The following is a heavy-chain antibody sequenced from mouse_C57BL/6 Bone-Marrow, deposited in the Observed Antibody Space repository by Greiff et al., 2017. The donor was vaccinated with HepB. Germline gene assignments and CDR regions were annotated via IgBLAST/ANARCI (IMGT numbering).Heavy chain of an antibody. J-gene: IGHJ4*01. D-gene: IGHD3-2*02. Sequence: VQLQQPGAELVKPGASVKLSCKASGYTFTSYWMHWVKQRPGRGLEWIGRIDPNSGGTKYNEKFKSKATLTVDKPSSTAYMQLSSLTSEDSAVYYCALDSSGFNGLAYAMDYWGQGTSVTVSS. CDR1: GYTFTSYW. CDR2: IDPNSGGT. V-gene: IGHV1-72*01. CDR3: ALDSSGFNGLAYAMDY.